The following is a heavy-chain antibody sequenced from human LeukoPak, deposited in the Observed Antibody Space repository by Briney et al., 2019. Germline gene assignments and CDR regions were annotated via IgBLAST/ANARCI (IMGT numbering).Heavy chain of an antibody. CDR1: GFTFSSYS. Sequence: GGSLRLSCAASGFTFSSYSTNWVRQAPGKGLEWVSSISSSSSYIYYADSVKGRFTISRDNAKNSLYLQMNSLRAEDTAVYYCARDLSPRWGDYWGQGTLVTVSS. V-gene: IGHV3-21*01. CDR2: ISSSSSYI. CDR3: ARDLSPRWGDY. D-gene: IGHD3-16*01. J-gene: IGHJ4*02.